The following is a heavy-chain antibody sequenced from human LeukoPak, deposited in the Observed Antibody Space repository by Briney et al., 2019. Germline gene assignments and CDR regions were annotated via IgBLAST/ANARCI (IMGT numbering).Heavy chain of an antibody. V-gene: IGHV3-53*01. Sequence: GGSLRLSCAASGITVSDNYMSWVRQAPGKGLEWVSFIYSGGSGGATYYADSVKGRFTISRDNAKKLLYLQMNSLRAEDTAVYYCASLRGDNDYWGQGTLVTVSS. J-gene: IGHJ4*02. CDR1: GITVSDNY. D-gene: IGHD3-16*01. CDR3: ASLRGDNDY. CDR2: IYSGGSGGAT.